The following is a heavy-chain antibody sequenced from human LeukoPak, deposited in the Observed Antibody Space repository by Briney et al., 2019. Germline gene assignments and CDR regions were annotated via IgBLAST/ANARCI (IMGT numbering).Heavy chain of an antibody. CDR2: IKQDGSEK. CDR3: ARTTVTTLIYYYYYMDV. CDR1: GFTFSSYW. V-gene: IGHV3-7*01. J-gene: IGHJ6*03. D-gene: IGHD4-17*01. Sequence: PGGSLRLSCAASGFTFSSYWMSWVRQAPGKGLEWVANIKQDGSEKYYVDSVKGRFTISRDNAKNSLYLQMNSLRAEDTAVYYCARTTVTTLIYYYYYMDVWGKGTTVTVSS.